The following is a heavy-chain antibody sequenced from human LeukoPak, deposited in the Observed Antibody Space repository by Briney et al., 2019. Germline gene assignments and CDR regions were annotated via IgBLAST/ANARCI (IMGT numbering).Heavy chain of an antibody. CDR1: GFTFSSYW. CDR3: ARDYYDSSGYYYLDY. V-gene: IGHV3-74*01. D-gene: IGHD3-22*01. CDR2: INSDGGST. Sequence: GGSLRLSCAASGFTFSSYWMHWVRQAPGKGLVWVSRINSDGGSTSYADSVKGRFTISRDNAKNSLYLQMNSLRAEDTAVYYCARDYYDSSGYYYLDYWGQGTLVTVSS. J-gene: IGHJ4*02.